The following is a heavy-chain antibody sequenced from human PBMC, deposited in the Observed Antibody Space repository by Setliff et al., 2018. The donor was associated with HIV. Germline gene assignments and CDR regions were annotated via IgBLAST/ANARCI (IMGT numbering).Heavy chain of an antibody. Sequence: ASAKVSRKLFGYTLPELSRHWVRQAPGKGLEWMGGFDPEDGETIYAQKFQGRVTMTEDTSTDTAYMELSSLRSEDTAVYYCAFRSGFHVGLDAWGQGTLVTVSS. CDR2: FDPEDGET. J-gene: IGHJ5*02. CDR1: GYTLPELS. V-gene: IGHV1-24*01. CDR3: AFRSGFHVGLDA. D-gene: IGHD3-3*01.